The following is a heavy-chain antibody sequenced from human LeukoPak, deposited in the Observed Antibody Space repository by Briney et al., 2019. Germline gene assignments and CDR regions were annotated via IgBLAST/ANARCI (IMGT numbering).Heavy chain of an antibody. Sequence: GGSLRLSCAASGFTFSTYNMTWVRQAPGKGLEWVSGIIDSGDITYYANSVKGRFTISRDNSKNTLYLQMNSLRAEDTAVYYCAKLGGQEVYNYYVGVWGKGTTVAVSS. V-gene: IGHV3-23*01. CDR3: AKLGGQEVYNYYVGV. J-gene: IGHJ6*03. CDR1: GFTFSTYN. D-gene: IGHD3-16*01. CDR2: IIDSGDIT.